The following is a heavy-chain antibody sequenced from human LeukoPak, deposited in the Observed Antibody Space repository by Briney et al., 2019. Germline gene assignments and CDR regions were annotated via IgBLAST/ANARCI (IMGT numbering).Heavy chain of an antibody. J-gene: IGHJ1*01. V-gene: IGHV4-39*01. CDR1: GGSISSSSYY. CDR2: IYYSGST. D-gene: IGHD3-22*01. CDR3: ARFSGYRRQYFQH. Sequence: SKTLSLTCTVSGGSISSSSYYWGWIRQPPGKGLEWIGSIYYSGSTYYNPSLKSRVTISVDTSKNQFSLKLSSVTAADTAVYYCARFSGYRRQYFQHWGQGTLVTVSS.